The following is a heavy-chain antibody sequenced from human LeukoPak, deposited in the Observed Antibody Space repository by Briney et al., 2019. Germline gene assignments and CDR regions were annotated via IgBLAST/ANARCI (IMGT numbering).Heavy chain of an antibody. CDR3: ARDKVIMAARPPLDY. Sequence: GGSLRLPCAASGFTFSSYWMSWVRQAPGKGLEWVANIKQDGSEKYYVDSVKGRFTISRDNAKNSLYLQMNSLRAEDTAVYYCARDKVIMAARPPLDYWGQGTLVTVSS. V-gene: IGHV3-7*01. J-gene: IGHJ4*02. CDR1: GFTFSSYW. CDR2: IKQDGSEK. D-gene: IGHD6-6*01.